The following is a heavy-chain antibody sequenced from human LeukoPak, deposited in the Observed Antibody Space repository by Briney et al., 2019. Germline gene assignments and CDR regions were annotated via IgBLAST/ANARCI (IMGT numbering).Heavy chain of an antibody. CDR3: ARTYYDFWSGYYYY. Sequence: ASVKVSCKASGYTFTSYGISWVRQAPGQGLEWIGWISAYNGNTNYAQKLQGRVTMTTDTSTSTAYMELRSLRSDDTAVYYCARTYYDFWSGYYYYWGQGTLVTVSS. CDR2: ISAYNGNT. V-gene: IGHV1-18*01. CDR1: GYTFTSYG. J-gene: IGHJ4*02. D-gene: IGHD3-3*01.